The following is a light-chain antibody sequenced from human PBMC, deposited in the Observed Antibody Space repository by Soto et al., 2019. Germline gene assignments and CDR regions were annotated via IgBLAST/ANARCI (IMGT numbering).Light chain of an antibody. J-gene: IGKJ1*01. CDR2: QTS. Sequence: DIQLTQSPSTLSASVGDRVTITCRASQTITNWLGWYQQKPGKAPKLLIYQTSSLHSGVPSRFSGSGSGTEFTLTISSLQPDDSATYYCQLYKTFAQGTKVEIK. CDR3: QLYKT. V-gene: IGKV1-5*03. CDR1: QTITNW.